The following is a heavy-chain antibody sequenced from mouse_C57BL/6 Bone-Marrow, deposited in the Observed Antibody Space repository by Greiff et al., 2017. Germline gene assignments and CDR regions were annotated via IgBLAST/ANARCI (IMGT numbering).Heavy chain of an antibody. J-gene: IGHJ1*03. V-gene: IGHV1-4*01. CDR2: INPSSGYT. CDR1: GYTFTSYT. D-gene: IGHD2-5*01. Sequence: QVHVKQSGAELARPGASVKMSCKASGYTFTSYTMHWVKQRPGQGLEWIGYINPSSGYTKYNQKFKDKATLTADKSSSTAYMQLSSLTSEDSAVYYCARTISNYRDFDVWGTGTTVTVSS. CDR3: ARTISNYRDFDV.